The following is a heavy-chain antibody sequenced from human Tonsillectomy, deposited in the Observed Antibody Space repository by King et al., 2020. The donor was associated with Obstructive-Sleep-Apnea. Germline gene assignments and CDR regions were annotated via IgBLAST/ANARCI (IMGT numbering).Heavy chain of an antibody. Sequence: VQLVESGGGVVQPGRSLRLSCAASGFTFSIYAIHWVRQAPGKGLEWVAFISYDGSNKYFPDSVKGRFTISRDNSKNTLYLQMNSLRPEDTAVYFCAGGGGSVTTVTNWGDYFDYWGQGPLVTVSS. V-gene: IGHV3-30*04. D-gene: IGHD4-17*01. CDR2: ISYDGSNK. J-gene: IGHJ4*02. CDR3: AGGGGSVTTVTNWGDYFDY. CDR1: GFTFSIYA.